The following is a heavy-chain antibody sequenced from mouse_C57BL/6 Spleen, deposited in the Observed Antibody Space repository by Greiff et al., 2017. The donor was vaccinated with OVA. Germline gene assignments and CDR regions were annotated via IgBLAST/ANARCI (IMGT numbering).Heavy chain of an antibody. J-gene: IGHJ3*01. D-gene: IGHD1-1*01. CDR1: GYTFTDYN. Sequence: EVQLMQSGPELVKPGASVKMSCKASGYTFTDYNMHWVKQSHGKSLEWIGYINPNNGGTSYNQKFKGKATLTVNKSSSTAYMELRSLTSEESAVYYCAGGDYYGSSQVACWGGGTLVTVSA. CDR2: INPNNGGT. CDR3: AGGDYYGSSQVAC. V-gene: IGHV1-22*01.